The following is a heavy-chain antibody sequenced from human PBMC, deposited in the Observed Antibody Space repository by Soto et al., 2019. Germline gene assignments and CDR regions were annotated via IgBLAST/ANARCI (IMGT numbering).Heavy chain of an antibody. CDR1: GFTFSSYD. V-gene: IGHV3-23*01. Sequence: EVQLLESGGGLVQPGGTLRLSCAASGFTFSSYDMSWVRQAPGKGLEWVSAISGSGVGTFYAESVKGRFTISRDNSXNTLYVKMNSLRVEDTAIHYCAKEDDAWTNGYFDLWGQGTMVTVSS. CDR2: ISGSGVGT. J-gene: IGHJ3*01. D-gene: IGHD2-8*01. CDR3: AKEDDAWTNGYFDL.